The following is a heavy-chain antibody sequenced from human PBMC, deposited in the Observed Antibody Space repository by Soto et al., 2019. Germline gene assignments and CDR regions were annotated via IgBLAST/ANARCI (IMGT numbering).Heavy chain of an antibody. D-gene: IGHD2-15*01. CDR3: ARHGYCSGGSCYSLDY. J-gene: IGHJ4*02. CDR1: GGSISSSSYY. CDR2: IYYSGST. Sequence: QLQLQESGPGLMKPSETLSLTCTVSGGSISSSSYYWGWIRQPPGKGLEWIGSIYYSGSTYYNPSLKSRVTISVDTSKNQFSLKLSSVTAADTAVYYCARHGYCSGGSCYSLDYWGQGTLVTVSS. V-gene: IGHV4-39*01.